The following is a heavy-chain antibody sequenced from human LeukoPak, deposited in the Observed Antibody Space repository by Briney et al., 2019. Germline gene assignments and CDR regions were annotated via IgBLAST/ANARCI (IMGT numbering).Heavy chain of an antibody. V-gene: IGHV4-38-2*02. CDR2: VYHSGRT. J-gene: IGHJ5*02. D-gene: IGHD4-17*01. Sequence: PSETLSLTCTVSGYSISSGFYWAWIRQPPGKGLEWIGSVYHSGRTYSNPSLKSRVTISVDMSRTQFSLKLRSVTAADTAVYFCARDHYSDYGDANWFDPWGQGTLVTVSS. CDR3: ARDHYSDYGDANWFDP. CDR1: GYSISSGFY.